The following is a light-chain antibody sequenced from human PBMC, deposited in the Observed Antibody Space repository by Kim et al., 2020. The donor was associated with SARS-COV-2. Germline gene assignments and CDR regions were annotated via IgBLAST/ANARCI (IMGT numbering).Light chain of an antibody. Sequence: YELTQPPSVSVSPGQTARITCSGDALPKQYAYWYQQKPGQAPVLVIYKDSERPSGIPERFSGSSSGTTVTLTISGVQAEDEADYYCQSADSSGTHVFGTGTTVTVL. CDR1: ALPKQY. CDR2: KDS. V-gene: IGLV3-25*03. J-gene: IGLJ1*01. CDR3: QSADSSGTHV.